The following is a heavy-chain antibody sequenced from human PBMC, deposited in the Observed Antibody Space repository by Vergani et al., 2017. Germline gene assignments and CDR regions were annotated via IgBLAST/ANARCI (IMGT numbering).Heavy chain of an antibody. J-gene: IGHJ6*02. V-gene: IGHV3-30*02. CDR1: GFTFSSYG. CDR2: IRYDGSNK. Sequence: QVQLVESGGGVVQPGGSLRLSCAASGFTFSSYGVHWVRQAPGKGLEWVAYIRYDGSNKFYADSVKGRWTISRDNSKNTLFLQMSSLRAEDTAVYYCAKEEAARPKYSYYGMDVWGQGTTVTVSS. D-gene: IGHD6-6*01. CDR3: AKEEAARPKYSYYGMDV.